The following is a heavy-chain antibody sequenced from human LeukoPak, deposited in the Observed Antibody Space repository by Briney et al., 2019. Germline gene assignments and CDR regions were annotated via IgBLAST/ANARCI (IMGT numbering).Heavy chain of an antibody. D-gene: IGHD6-19*01. CDR3: ARAGGASDSSGWYVFDY. Sequence: ASVTVSCKSSGYTFTGYYIHWVRQAPGQGLEWMGWINPDSGGTNYAQMFQGWATMTRDTSISTAYMELSRLRSDDTAVYYCARAGGASDSSGWYVFDYWGQGTLVTVSS. CDR2: INPDSGGT. CDR1: GYTFTGYY. V-gene: IGHV1-2*04. J-gene: IGHJ4*02.